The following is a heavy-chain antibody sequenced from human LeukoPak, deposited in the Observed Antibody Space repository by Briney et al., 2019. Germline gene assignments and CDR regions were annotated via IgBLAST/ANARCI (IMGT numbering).Heavy chain of an antibody. V-gene: IGHV3-23*01. D-gene: IGHD2-21*01. CDR1: GFTFSSYA. CDR2: ISGSGGST. Sequence: GGPLRLSCAASGFTFSSYAMSWVRQAPGKGLEWVSAISGSGGSTYYADSVKGRFTISRDNSKNTLYLQINSLRAEDTAVYYWASRGYFGGDCYDAFDIWGQGTMVTISS. J-gene: IGHJ3*02. CDR3: ASRGYFGGDCYDAFDI.